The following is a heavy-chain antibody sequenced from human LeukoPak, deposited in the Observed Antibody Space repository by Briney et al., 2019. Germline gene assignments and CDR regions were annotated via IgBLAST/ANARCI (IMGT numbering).Heavy chain of an antibody. J-gene: IGHJ6*03. V-gene: IGHV3-33*06. D-gene: IGHD3-3*01. CDR2: IWNDGSEK. Sequence: GGSLRLSCAASGFFFRSYGMHWVRRAPGKGLEWVAVIWNDGSEKYFAESVKGRFTISRDNSNNTLYLQIDTLRAEDTAVYYCANVNSASIYYMEVWGKGTTVTVSS. CDR1: GFFFRSYG. CDR3: ANVNSASIYYMEV.